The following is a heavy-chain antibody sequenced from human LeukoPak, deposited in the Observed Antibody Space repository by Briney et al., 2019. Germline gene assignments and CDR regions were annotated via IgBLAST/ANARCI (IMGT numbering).Heavy chain of an antibody. J-gene: IGHJ3*02. CDR1: GFTFSSYS. CDR2: ISSSSSYI. CDR3: ARDRSDTILGVVMGAFDI. Sequence: GGSLRLSCAASGFTFSSYSMNWVRQAPGKGLEWVSSISSSSSYIYYADSVKGRFTISRDNAKNSLYLQMNSLRAEDTAVYYCARDRSDTILGVVMGAFDIWGQGTMVTVSS. D-gene: IGHD3-3*01. V-gene: IGHV3-21*01.